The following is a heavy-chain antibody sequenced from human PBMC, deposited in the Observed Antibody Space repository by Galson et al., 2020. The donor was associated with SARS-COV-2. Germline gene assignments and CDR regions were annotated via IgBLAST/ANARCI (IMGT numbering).Heavy chain of an antibody. Sequence: GESLKISCKGSGYSFTSYWIGWVRQMPGKGLEWMGIIYPGDSDTRYSPSFQGQVTISADKSISTAYLQWSSLKASDTAMYYCARLGGWADYYYGMDVWGQGTTVIVSS. CDR1: GYSFTSYW. J-gene: IGHJ6*02. D-gene: IGHD6-19*01. V-gene: IGHV5-51*01. CDR2: IYPGDSDT. CDR3: ARLGGWADYYYGMDV.